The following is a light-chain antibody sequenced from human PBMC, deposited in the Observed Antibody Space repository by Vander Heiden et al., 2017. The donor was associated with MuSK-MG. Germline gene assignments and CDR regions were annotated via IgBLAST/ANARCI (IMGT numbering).Light chain of an antibody. CDR2: AAS. CDR3: QKYHSVPFT. V-gene: IGKV1-27*01. CDR1: QGISNY. Sequence: DIQMTLSPSSLSASVGDRVTITCRASQGISNYLGWYQQKPGKVPKLLIYAASTFQSGVPSRFSGSGSGTDFTLTISILHPEDVATYYCQKYHSVPFTFGHGTKVDIK. J-gene: IGKJ3*01.